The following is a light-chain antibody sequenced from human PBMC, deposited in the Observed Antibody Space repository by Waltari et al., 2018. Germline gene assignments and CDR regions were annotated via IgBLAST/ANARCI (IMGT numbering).Light chain of an antibody. Sequence: DIVMTQSPDFLTVSLGERATINCKSSQSLLYSSNNKNYLAWYQQKLGQPPNLLIYWASSRESGVPDRFSGSGSGTDFTLTISSLQVEDVAIYYCQQYYSVPLTFGQGTKVGIK. CDR3: QQYYSVPLT. CDR1: QSLLYSSNNKNY. J-gene: IGKJ1*01. V-gene: IGKV4-1*01. CDR2: WAS.